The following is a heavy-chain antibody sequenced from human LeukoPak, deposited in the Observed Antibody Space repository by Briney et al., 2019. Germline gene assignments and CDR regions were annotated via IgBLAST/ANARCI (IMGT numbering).Heavy chain of an antibody. V-gene: IGHV3-30*03. CDR2: ISDDGNSR. CDR1: GFSFSNYG. J-gene: IGHJ6*02. CDR3: ARAPPYGSASWGYYGMDV. Sequence: PGGSLRLSCAASGFSFSNYGVHWVRQAPGRGLEWVAVISDDGNSRHYVDSVKGRFTISRDNSKNTMYLQMNSLRAEDTAVYYCARAPPYGSASWGYYGMDVWGQGTTVTVSS. D-gene: IGHD6-6*01.